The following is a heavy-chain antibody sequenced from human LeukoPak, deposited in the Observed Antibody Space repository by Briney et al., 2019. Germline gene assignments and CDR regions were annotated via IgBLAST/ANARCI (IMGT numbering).Heavy chain of an antibody. CDR2: INHSGST. D-gene: IGHD4-17*01. CDR3: ARLPPGDGDYGH. CDR1: GGSFSGYY. Sequence: SETLSLTCAVYGGSFSGYYWSWIRQPPGKGLEWIGEINHSGSTNYNPSLKSRVTISVDTSKNQFSLKLSSVTAADTAVYYCARLPPGDGDYGHWGQGTLVTVSS. J-gene: IGHJ1*01. V-gene: IGHV4-34*01.